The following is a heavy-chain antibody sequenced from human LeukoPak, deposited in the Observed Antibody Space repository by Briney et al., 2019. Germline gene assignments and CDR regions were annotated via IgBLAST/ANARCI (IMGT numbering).Heavy chain of an antibody. CDR3: ARGYFDWLFYFDY. Sequence: SSETLSLTCTVSGGSISSGGYYWSWIRQHPGKGLEWIGYIYYSGSTYYNPSLKSRVTISVDTSKNQFSLKLSSVTAADTAVYYCARGYFDWLFYFDYWGQGTLVTVSS. V-gene: IGHV4-31*03. D-gene: IGHD3-9*01. J-gene: IGHJ4*02. CDR2: IYYSGST. CDR1: GGSISSGGYY.